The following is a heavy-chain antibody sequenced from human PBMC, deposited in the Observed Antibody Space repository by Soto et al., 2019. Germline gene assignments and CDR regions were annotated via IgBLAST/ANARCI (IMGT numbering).Heavy chain of an antibody. Sequence: SETLSLTCTVSGGSINDFAYYWGWIRQPPGKGLEWIGTVYHNENTYYNPSLKSRVTISVDTAKNQFSLKLSSVTAADTAVYYCARGQLWSLGYWGQGTLVTVSS. D-gene: IGHD5-18*01. CDR2: VYHNENT. J-gene: IGHJ4*02. CDR1: GGSINDFAYY. V-gene: IGHV4-39*07. CDR3: ARGQLWSLGY.